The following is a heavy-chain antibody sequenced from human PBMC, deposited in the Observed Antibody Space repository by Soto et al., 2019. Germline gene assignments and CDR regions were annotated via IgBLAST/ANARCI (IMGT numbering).Heavy chain of an antibody. CDR2: ISPGNGDT. CDR3: GRGEFLGPLNGNDY. D-gene: IGHD3-16*01. Sequence: ASVKVSCKASGYTFTNFAMHWVRQAPGQRLEWMGWISPGNGDTRYSRNFQGRVTMTSDTPANTGYMELSSLKSEDTAVYYCGRGEFLGPLNGNDYWGQGTLVTVSS. V-gene: IGHV1-3*01. J-gene: IGHJ4*02. CDR1: GYTFTNFA.